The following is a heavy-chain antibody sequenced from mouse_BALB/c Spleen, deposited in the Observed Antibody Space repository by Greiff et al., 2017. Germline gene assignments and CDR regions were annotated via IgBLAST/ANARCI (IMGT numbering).Heavy chain of an antibody. Sequence: QVHVKQSGAELVKPGASVKLSCKTSGYTFTSYWIQWVKQRPGQGLGWIGEIFPGTGTTYYNEKFKGKATLTIDTSSSTAYMQLSSLTSEDSAVYFCARGGTTAFDYWGQGTTLTVSS. D-gene: IGHD1-2*01. V-gene: IGHV1S132*01. CDR1: GYTFTSYW. CDR2: IFPGTGTT. J-gene: IGHJ2*01. CDR3: ARGGTTAFDY.